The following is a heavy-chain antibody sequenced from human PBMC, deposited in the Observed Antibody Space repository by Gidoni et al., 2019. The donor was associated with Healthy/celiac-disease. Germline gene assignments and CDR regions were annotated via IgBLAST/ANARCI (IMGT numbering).Heavy chain of an antibody. D-gene: IGHD6-19*01. J-gene: IGHJ4*02. CDR3: ARDRVLGSGGYYFDY. Sequence: QVQLVESGGGVVQPGRSLRLSCAASGFTFRSYAMHWVRQAPGKGLEWVAVISYDGSNKYYADSVKGRFTISRDNSKNTLYLQMNSLRAEDTAVYYCARDRVLGSGGYYFDYWGQGTLVTVSS. CDR1: GFTFRSYA. CDR2: ISYDGSNK. V-gene: IGHV3-30-3*01.